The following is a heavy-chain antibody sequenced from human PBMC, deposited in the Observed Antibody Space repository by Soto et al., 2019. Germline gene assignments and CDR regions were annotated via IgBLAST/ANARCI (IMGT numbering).Heavy chain of an antibody. Sequence: ASVKVSCKAAGYTFTGYYMHWVRQAPGQGLEWMGWINPNSGGTNYAQKFQGRVTMTRDTSISTAYMELSRLRSDDTAVYYCARGRFLEWLLGWFDPWGQGTLVTVSS. CDR3: ARGRFLEWLLGWFDP. J-gene: IGHJ5*02. CDR2: INPNSGGT. CDR1: GYTFTGYY. D-gene: IGHD3-3*01. V-gene: IGHV1-2*02.